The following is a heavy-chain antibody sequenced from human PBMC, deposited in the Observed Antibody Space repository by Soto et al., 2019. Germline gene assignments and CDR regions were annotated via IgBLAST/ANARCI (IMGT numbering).Heavy chain of an antibody. V-gene: IGHV3-11*01. CDR2: ISSSGSTI. D-gene: IGHD6-13*01. J-gene: IGHJ4*02. CDR1: GFTFSDYY. Sequence: QVQLVESGGGLVKPGGSLRLSCAASGFTFSDYYMSWIRQAPGKGLEWVSYISSSGSTIYYADSVKGRFTISRDNAKNSMYLQMHSLRAEDTAVYYCASGTYSSSWSTSPYFDYWGQGTLVTVSS. CDR3: ASGTYSSSWSTSPYFDY.